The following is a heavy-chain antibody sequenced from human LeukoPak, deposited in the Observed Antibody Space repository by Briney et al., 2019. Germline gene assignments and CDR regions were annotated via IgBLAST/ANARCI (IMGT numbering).Heavy chain of an antibody. J-gene: IGHJ4*02. D-gene: IGHD1-26*01. V-gene: IGHV3-30-3*01. CDR2: ISYDGSNK. Sequence: GGSLRLSCAAAGFTFNSYWMSWVRQAPGKGLEWVAVISYDGSNKYYADSVKGRFTISRDNSKNTLYLQMNSLRAEDTAVYYCARDSGSYYFDYWGQGTLVTVSS. CDR3: ARDSGSYYFDY. CDR1: GFTFNSYW.